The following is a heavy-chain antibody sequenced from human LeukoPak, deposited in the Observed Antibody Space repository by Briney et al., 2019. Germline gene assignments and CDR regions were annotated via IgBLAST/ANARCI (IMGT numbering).Heavy chain of an antibody. V-gene: IGHV3-30*02. CDR3: AREPNGGYHSGGPKY. Sequence: GGSLRLSCAASGFALSSYGMHWVRQAPGKGLEWVAFARFDGSNEYYADSVKGRFRISRDTSKNTLYLQMNSLRVEDTAVYSCAREPNGGYHSGGPKYWGLGTLVTVSS. J-gene: IGHJ4*02. CDR2: ARFDGSNE. CDR1: GFALSSYG. D-gene: IGHD5-12*01.